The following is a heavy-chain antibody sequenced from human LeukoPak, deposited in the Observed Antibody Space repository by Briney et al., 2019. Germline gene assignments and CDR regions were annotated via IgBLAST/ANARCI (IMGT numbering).Heavy chain of an antibody. J-gene: IGHJ4*02. V-gene: IGHV3-23*01. CDR1: GFTFSSYA. CDR2: ISGSGGST. D-gene: IGHD6-19*01. Sequence: GGSLRLSCAASGFTFSSYAMGWVRQAPGKGLEWVSAISGSGGSTYYADSVKGRFTISRDNSKNTLYLQMNSLRAEDTAVYYCARVSSGWYADYWGQGTLVTVSS. CDR3: ARVSSGWYADY.